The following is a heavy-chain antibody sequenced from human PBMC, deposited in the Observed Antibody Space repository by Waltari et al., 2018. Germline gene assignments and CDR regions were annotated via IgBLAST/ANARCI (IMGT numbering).Heavy chain of an antibody. CDR2: IIPIFGPA. CDR3: AREARQGYDSISLDY. CDR1: GGTFSSYA. Sequence: QVQLVQSGAEVKKPGSSVKVSCKASGGTFSSYAISWVRQAPGQGLEWMGGIIPIFGPANYAQKCQGRVTITTDESTSTAYMELSSLRSEDTAVYYCAREARQGYDSISLDYWGQGTLVTVSS. J-gene: IGHJ4*02. V-gene: IGHV1-69*05. D-gene: IGHD3-22*01.